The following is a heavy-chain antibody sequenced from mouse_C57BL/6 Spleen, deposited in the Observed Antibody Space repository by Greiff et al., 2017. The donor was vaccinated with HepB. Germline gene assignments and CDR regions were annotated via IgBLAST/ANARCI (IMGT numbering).Heavy chain of an antibody. J-gene: IGHJ4*01. V-gene: IGHV5-6*01. CDR2: ISSGGSYT. CDR1: GFTFSSYG. Sequence: EVQLVESGGDLVKPGGSLKLSCAASGFTFSSYGMSWVRQTPDKRLEWVATISSGGSYTYYPDSVKGRFTISRDNAKNTLYLQMSSLKSEDTAMYYCARHENYPYAMDYWGQGTSVTVSS. CDR3: ARHENYPYAMDY. D-gene: IGHD1-1*02.